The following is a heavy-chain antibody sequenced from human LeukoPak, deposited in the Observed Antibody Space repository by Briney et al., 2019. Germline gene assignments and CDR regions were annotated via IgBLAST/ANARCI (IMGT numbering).Heavy chain of an antibody. CDR1: GFTFSSYG. Sequence: GGSLRLSCAASGFTFSSYGMHWVRQAPGKGLEWVAFIRYDGSNIYYADSVKGRFTISRDNAKNSLYLQMNSLRAEDTAVYYCARDGYHYYGSGTYFGYYYMDVWGKGTTVTISS. J-gene: IGHJ6*03. D-gene: IGHD3-10*01. CDR3: ARDGYHYYGSGTYFGYYYMDV. CDR2: IRYDGSNI. V-gene: IGHV3-30*02.